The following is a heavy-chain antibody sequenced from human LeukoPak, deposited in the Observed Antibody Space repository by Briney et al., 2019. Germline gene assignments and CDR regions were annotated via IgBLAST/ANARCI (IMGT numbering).Heavy chain of an antibody. V-gene: IGHV1-2*02. CDR3: AGEAIVVVPAAMDY. D-gene: IGHD2-2*01. CDR1: GYTFTGYY. J-gene: IGHJ4*02. CDR2: INPNSGGT. Sequence: ASVKVSCKASGYTFTGYYMHWVRQAPGQGLEWMGWINPNSGGTNYAQKFQGRVTMTRDTSISTAYMELSRLRSDDTAVYYCAGEAIVVVPAAMDYWGQGTLVTVSS.